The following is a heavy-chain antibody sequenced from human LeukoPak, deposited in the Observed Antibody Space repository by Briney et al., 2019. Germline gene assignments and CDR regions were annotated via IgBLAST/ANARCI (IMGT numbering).Heavy chain of an antibody. Sequence: SVKVSCKASGGTFSSYAISWVRQAPGQGLEWMGRIIPIFGTANYAQKLQGRVTMTTDTSTSTAYMELRSLRSDDTAVYYCARVDSSGCPDYWGQGTLVTVSS. CDR3: ARVDSSGCPDY. V-gene: IGHV1-69*05. D-gene: IGHD6-19*01. CDR2: IIPIFGTA. CDR1: GGTFSSYA. J-gene: IGHJ4*02.